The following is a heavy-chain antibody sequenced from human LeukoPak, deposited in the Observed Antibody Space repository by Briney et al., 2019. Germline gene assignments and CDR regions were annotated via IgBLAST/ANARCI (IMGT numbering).Heavy chain of an antibody. CDR2: MNPNSGNT. J-gene: IGHJ4*02. Sequence: GASVKVSCKASGYTFTSYDINGVRQATGQGLEWMGWMNPNSGNTGYAQKFQGRVTMTRNTSISTAYMELSSLRSEDTAVYYCARGIRSVLPVVRYYFDYWGQGTLVTVSS. CDR3: ARGIRSVLPVVRYYFDY. CDR1: GYTFTSYD. D-gene: IGHD2-15*01. V-gene: IGHV1-8*01.